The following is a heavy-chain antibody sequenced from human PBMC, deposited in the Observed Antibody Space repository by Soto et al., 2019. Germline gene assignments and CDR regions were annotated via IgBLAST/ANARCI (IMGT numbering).Heavy chain of an antibody. D-gene: IGHD5-18*01. J-gene: IGHJ4*02. CDR2: ISYGGST. Sequence: QVQLQEAGPGLVKPSQTLSLTCTVSGGSINSGGYCWRWIRQHPGKGLDWIGCISYGGSTSYNPSLKSRVTTSVDTSKNQFSLKLTSVTAADTAVYYCSRGILVWGQGALITVSS. CDR3: SRGILV. CDR1: GGSINSGGYC. V-gene: IGHV4-31*03.